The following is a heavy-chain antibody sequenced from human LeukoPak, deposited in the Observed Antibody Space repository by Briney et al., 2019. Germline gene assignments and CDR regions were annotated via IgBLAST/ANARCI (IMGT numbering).Heavy chain of an antibody. J-gene: IGHJ5*02. Sequence: GGSLRLSCAASGFTFSSYSMNWVRQAPGKGLEWVPYISSSSTIYYADSVKGRFTISRDNAKNSLYLQMNSLRDEDTAVYYCARGPGITIFGVVPFDPWGQGTLVTVSS. CDR3: ARGPGITIFGVVPFDP. V-gene: IGHV3-48*02. CDR2: ISSSSTI. D-gene: IGHD3-3*01. CDR1: GFTFSSYS.